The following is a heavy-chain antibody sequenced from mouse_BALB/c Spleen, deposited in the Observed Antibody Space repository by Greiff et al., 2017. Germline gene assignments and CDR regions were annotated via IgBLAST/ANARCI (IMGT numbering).Heavy chain of an antibody. CDR3: TREGDYGSSFFAY. CDR2: IYPGSGST. V-gene: IGHV1S22*01. Sequence: LQQPGSELVRPGASVKLSCKASGYTFTSYWMHWVKQRPGQGLEWIGNIYPGSGSTNYAEKFKSKATLTVDTSSSTAYMQLSSLTSEDSAVYFCTREGDYGSSFFAYWGQGTLVTVSA. D-gene: IGHD1-1*01. CDR1: GYTFTSYW. J-gene: IGHJ3*01.